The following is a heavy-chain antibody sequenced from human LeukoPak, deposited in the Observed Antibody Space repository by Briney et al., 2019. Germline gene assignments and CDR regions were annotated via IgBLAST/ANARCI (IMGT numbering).Heavy chain of an antibody. V-gene: IGHV1-18*01. CDR3: ARVHVIVGATTHFDY. CDR2: ISAYNGNT. Sequence: ASVKVSCKASGYTFTSYGISWARQAPGQGLESMGWISAYNGNTNYAQKLQGRVTITTDTSTSTAYMEPRSLRSDDTAVYYCARVHVIVGATTHFDYWGQGTLVTVSS. J-gene: IGHJ4*02. D-gene: IGHD1-26*01. CDR1: GYTFTSYG.